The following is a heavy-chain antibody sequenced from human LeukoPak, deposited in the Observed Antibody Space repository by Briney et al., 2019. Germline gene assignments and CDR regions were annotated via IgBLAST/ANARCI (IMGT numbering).Heavy chain of an antibody. CDR3: GKSAPSGFDP. V-gene: IGHV1-3*01. Sequence: VASVKVSCKASGYTFTTYAIHWVRQAPGRSLEWMGRINAGNGDAKYSQNFHDRITITRDTSASTVYMELTSLRSEDTAVYYCGKSAPSGFDPWGQETLVTVSS. CDR2: INAGNGDA. CDR1: GYTFTTYA. J-gene: IGHJ5*02.